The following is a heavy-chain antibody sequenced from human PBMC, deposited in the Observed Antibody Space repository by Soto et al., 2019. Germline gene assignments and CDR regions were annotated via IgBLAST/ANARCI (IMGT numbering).Heavy chain of an antibody. CDR2: IWYDGSNK. D-gene: IGHD2-2*01. CDR1: GFTFSSYG. CDR3: ARDHIVVVPAAPTLYYYGMDV. V-gene: IGHV3-33*01. Sequence: GGSLRLSCAASGFTFSSYGMHWVRQAPGKGLEWVAVIWYDGSNKYYADSVKGRFTISRDNSKNTLYLQMNSLRAEDTAVYYCARDHIVVVPAAPTLYYYGMDVWGQGTTVTVSS. J-gene: IGHJ6*02.